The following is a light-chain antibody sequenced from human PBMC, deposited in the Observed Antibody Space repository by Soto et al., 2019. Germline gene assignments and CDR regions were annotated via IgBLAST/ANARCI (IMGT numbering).Light chain of an antibody. Sequence: DIQMTQSPSSLSASVGDRVTITCRASQSISSYLNWYQQKPGKAPKLLIYAASSLQSGVPSRFSGSGAGTDFPITISSPQPEDFATYYCQQSYSTPLYPFGQGTKLEIK. CDR2: AAS. J-gene: IGKJ2*01. CDR3: QQSYSTPLYP. CDR1: QSISSY. V-gene: IGKV1-39*01.